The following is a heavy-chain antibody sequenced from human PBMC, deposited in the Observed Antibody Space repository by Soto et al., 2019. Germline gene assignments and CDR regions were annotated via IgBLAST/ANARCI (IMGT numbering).Heavy chain of an antibody. J-gene: IGHJ6*02. D-gene: IGHD3-3*01. Sequence: GGSLRLSCAASGFTFRSYPIHWVRQAPGKGLEWVALISCEGSNKYYAMKGRLTISRDNSKSTLYQQMNSLRVEDTAVYYCATYDFWSGYYTSSNYYYGMDVWGQGTTVTVSS. CDR3: ATYDFWSGYYTSSNYYYGMDV. CDR1: GFTFRSYP. V-gene: IGHV3-30-3*01. CDR2: ISCEGSNK.